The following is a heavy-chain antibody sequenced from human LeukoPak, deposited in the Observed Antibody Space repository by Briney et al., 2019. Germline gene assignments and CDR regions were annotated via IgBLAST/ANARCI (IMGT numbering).Heavy chain of an antibody. D-gene: IGHD5-18*01. CDR2: INPISGDS. V-gene: IGHV1-2*02. J-gene: IGHJ4*02. CDR3: ATGVATAFTY. Sequence: SLKVSCKASGYTFTAYYVHWVRQAPGQGLEWMAWINPISGDSYSAPQFQGRVAMTRDTSISTAYMELSWLSSDDTAVYYCATGVATAFTYWGQGTLVTVSS. CDR1: GYTFTAYY.